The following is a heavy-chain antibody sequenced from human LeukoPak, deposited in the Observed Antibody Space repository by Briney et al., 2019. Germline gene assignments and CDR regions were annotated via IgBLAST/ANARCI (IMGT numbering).Heavy chain of an antibody. J-gene: IGHJ4*02. Sequence: PGGSLRLSCAASGFIFSSYWMAWVRQAPGKGLEWVANIKEDGSDKNYVDPVKGRFTISRDNAKNPLYLQMNSLRAEDTAVYYCARDAGYGYDRFDYWGQGTQVTVSS. CDR1: GFIFSSYW. CDR3: ARDAGYGYDRFDY. V-gene: IGHV3-7*01. D-gene: IGHD5-18*01. CDR2: IKEDGSDK.